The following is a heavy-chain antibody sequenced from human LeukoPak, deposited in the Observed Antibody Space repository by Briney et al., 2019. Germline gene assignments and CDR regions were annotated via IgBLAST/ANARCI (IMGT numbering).Heavy chain of an antibody. CDR2: MNPNSGNT. CDR1: GYTFTSYD. V-gene: IGHV1-8*01. CDR3: PRGPPEHPQGY. D-gene: IGHD1-14*01. Sequence: ASVKVSCKASGYTFTSYDINWVRQATGQGLEWMGWMNPNSGNTDYAQKFQGRVTMTRDTSISTAYMELSTLRSEDTAVYYCPRGPPEHPQGYWGQGTLVTVSS. J-gene: IGHJ4*02.